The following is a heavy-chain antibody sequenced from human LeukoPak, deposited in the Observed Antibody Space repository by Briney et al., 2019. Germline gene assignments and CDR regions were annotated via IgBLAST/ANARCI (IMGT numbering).Heavy chain of an antibody. J-gene: IGHJ3*02. V-gene: IGHV4-4*02. D-gene: IGHD5-18*01. CDR2: INHSGST. CDR3: ARPNSLSPRIQLWLGRSAFDI. CDR1: GGSISSSNW. Sequence: SGTLSLTCAVSGGSISSSNWWSWVRQPPGKGLEWIGEINHSGSTNYNSSLKSRVTISVDTSKNQFSLKLSSVTAADTAVYYCARPNSLSPRIQLWLGRSAFDIWGQGTMVTVSS.